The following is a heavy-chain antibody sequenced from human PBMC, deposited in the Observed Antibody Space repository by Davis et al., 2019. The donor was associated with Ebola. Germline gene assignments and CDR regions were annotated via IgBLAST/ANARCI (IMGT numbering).Heavy chain of an antibody. CDR1: GYSFTNYW. CDR2: IYPGDSDT. D-gene: IGHD2-8*02. J-gene: IGHJ3*02. Sequence: GGSLRLSCKGSGYSFTNYWIGWVRQMPGKGLEWMGIIYPGDSDTRYSPSFQGQVTISADKSFKTAFLHWSSLKASDTAMYYCATLRRTITGMDDGFDIWGQGTMVTVSP. V-gene: IGHV5-51*01. CDR3: ATLRRTITGMDDGFDI.